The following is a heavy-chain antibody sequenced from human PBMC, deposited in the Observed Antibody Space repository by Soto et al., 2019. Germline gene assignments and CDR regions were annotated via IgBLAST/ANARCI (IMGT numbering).Heavy chain of an antibody. CDR2: INAGNGNT. D-gene: IGHD5-12*01. J-gene: IGHJ6*03. V-gene: IGHV1-3*01. CDR1: GYTFTSYA. CDR3: ARALCGLYYYYMDV. Sequence: QVQLVQSGAEVKKPGASVKVSCKASGYTFTSYAMHWVRQAPGQRLEWMGWINAGNGNTKYAQKFQGRVTITRDTSASTAYMEMSSLSSEDTAVYYCARALCGLYYYYMDVWGKGTPVTVSS.